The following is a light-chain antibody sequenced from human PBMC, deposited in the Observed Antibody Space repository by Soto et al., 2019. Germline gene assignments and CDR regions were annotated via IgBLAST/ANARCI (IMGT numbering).Light chain of an antibody. J-gene: IGKJ3*01. CDR1: QSVNLNY. Sequence: EIVLTQSPGTLSLSPGERATLSCRASQSVNLNYLAWYQQKPGQPPRLLIYGASSRATGIPDRFSGSGSGTDFTLTVSRLEPEDFAVYYCQQYGRSPFTFGPGTKVDIK. CDR2: GAS. CDR3: QQYGRSPFT. V-gene: IGKV3-20*01.